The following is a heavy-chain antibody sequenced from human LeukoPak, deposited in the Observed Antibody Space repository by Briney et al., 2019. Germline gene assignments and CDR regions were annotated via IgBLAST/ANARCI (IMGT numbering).Heavy chain of an antibody. CDR3: AKAVADTIYYFDY. V-gene: IGHV3-23*01. D-gene: IGHD6-19*01. CDR1: GFTFGDYG. J-gene: IGHJ4*02. CDR2: ISGSGGST. Sequence: GGSLRLSCAASGFTFGDYGMSWVRQAPGKGLEWVSAISGSGGSTYYADSVKGRFTISRDNSKNTLYLQMSSLRAEDTAVYYCAKAVADTIYYFDYWGQGTLVTVSS.